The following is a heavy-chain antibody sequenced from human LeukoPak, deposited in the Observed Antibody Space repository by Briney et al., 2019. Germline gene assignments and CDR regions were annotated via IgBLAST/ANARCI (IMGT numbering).Heavy chain of an antibody. D-gene: IGHD3-10*01. J-gene: IGHJ5*02. CDR2: INAGNGNT. Sequence: ASVNVSCKTSGYTFTNFAIHWVRQAPGQRLEWMGWINAGNGNTKYSQNLQGRVTMTRDTSTGTAYMELTSLRSEDTAVYYCVRDGEGVAISVNYWFDPWGQGTLVTVSS. CDR1: GYTFTNFA. V-gene: IGHV1-3*01. CDR3: VRDGEGVAISVNYWFDP.